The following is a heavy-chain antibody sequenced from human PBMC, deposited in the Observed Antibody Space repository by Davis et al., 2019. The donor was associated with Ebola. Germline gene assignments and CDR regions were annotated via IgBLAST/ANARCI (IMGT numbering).Heavy chain of an antibody. CDR1: GGSFSGYY. D-gene: IGHD5-24*01. CDR2: INHSGST. J-gene: IGHJ4*02. V-gene: IGHV4-34*01. CDR3: ARREDGYHLDY. Sequence: PSETLSLTCAVYGGSFSGYYWSWIRQPPGKGLEWFGEINHSGSTNYNPSLKSRVTISVDTSKNQFSLKLSSVTAADTAVYYCARREDGYHLDYWGQGTLVTVSS.